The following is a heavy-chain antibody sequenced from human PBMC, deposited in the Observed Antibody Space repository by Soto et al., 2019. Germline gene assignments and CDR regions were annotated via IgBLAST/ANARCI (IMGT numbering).Heavy chain of an antibody. CDR3: ARGGNGYENWPPYYYYGIDG. V-gene: IGHV3-7*01. CDR2: IKQDGGQT. Sequence: GSLRLSCAASGFTFDSYWMTWVRQAPGKGLEWVAHIKQDGGQTYYVDSVKGRFTISRDNAKTSLYLQMNSLRAEDTSVYFCARGGNGYENWPPYYYYGIDGWGKLTKVTVPS. J-gene: IGHJ6*04. D-gene: IGHD5-12*01. CDR1: GFTFDSYW.